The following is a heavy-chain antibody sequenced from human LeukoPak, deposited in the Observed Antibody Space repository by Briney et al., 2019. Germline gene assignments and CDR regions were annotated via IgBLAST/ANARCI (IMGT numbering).Heavy chain of an antibody. CDR1: GGSISGYY. CDR3: ARGVPITIFGVAIPNYYYYYMDV. D-gene: IGHD3-3*01. Sequence: SETLSLTCTVSGGSISGYYWSWIRQPPGKGLEWIGYIYYSGSTNYNPSLKSRVTISVDTSKNQFSLKLSSVTAADTAVYYCARGVPITIFGVAIPNYYYYYMDVWGKGTTVTVSS. CDR2: IYYSGST. V-gene: IGHV4-59*01. J-gene: IGHJ6*03.